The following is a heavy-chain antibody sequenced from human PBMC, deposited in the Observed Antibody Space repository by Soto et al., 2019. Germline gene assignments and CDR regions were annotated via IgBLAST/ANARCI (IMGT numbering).Heavy chain of an antibody. J-gene: IGHJ4*02. CDR2: ISYDGSNK. D-gene: IGHD2-2*01. V-gene: IGHV3-30-3*01. Sequence: GGSLRLSCAASGFTFNRYFMHWVRQAPGKGLEWVAIISYDGSNKYYSESVKGRFIISRDNSENTLYLQMNSLRTEDTAMYYCARGRYQLLWGDCWGQGTLVTVSS. CDR1: GFTFNRYF. CDR3: ARGRYQLLWGDC.